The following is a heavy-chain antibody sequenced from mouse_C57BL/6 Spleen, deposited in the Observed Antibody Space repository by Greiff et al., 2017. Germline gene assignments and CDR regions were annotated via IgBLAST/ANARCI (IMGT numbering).Heavy chain of an antibody. D-gene: IGHD1-1*01. CDR1: GYAFSSSW. V-gene: IGHV1-82*01. Sequence: VQLQQSGPELVKPGASVKISCTASGYAFSSSWMNWVKQRPGKGLEWIGRIYPGDGDTNYNGKFTGKATLTADKSSSTAYMQRSSLPSEDSAVYCCASEDGSSLYYAMDYWGQGTSVTVSS. CDR3: ASEDGSSLYYAMDY. J-gene: IGHJ4*01. CDR2: IYPGDGDT.